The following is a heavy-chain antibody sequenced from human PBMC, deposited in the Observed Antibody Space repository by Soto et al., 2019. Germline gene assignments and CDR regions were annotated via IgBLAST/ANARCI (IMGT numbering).Heavy chain of an antibody. CDR1: GGSISLSY. V-gene: IGHV4-4*09. D-gene: IGHD3-22*01. Sequence: PSETLSLTCTVSGGSISLSYWSWIRQSPGKGLEWIGYIYSSDNAKYNPSLKSRVTISVETSKNQFSLKLSSMTAADTAVYYCARGSYYYDSSGYYHYWGQGTLVTVSS. CDR3: ARGSYYYDSSGYYHY. J-gene: IGHJ4*02. CDR2: IYSSDNA.